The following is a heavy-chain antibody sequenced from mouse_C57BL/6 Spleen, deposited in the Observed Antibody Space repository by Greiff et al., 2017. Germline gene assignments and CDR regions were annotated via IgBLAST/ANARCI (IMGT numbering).Heavy chain of an antibody. Sequence: EVKLMESGGGLVKPGGSLKLSCAASGFTFSSYAMSWVRQTPEKRLEWVATISDGGSYTYYPDNVKGRFTISRDNAKNNLYLQMSHLKSEDTAMYYCARDDYGSSYESYAMDYWGQGTSVTVSS. CDR3: ARDDYGSSYESYAMDY. V-gene: IGHV5-4*01. J-gene: IGHJ4*01. CDR2: ISDGGSYT. D-gene: IGHD1-1*01. CDR1: GFTFSSYA.